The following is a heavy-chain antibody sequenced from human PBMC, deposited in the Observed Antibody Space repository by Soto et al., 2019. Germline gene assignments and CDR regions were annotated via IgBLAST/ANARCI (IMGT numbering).Heavy chain of an antibody. J-gene: IGHJ6*02. CDR1: GGSISSYY. CDR2: IYYSGST. CDR3: ARGNYYYGMDV. V-gene: IGHV4-59*01. Sequence: SETLSLTCTVSGGSISSYYWSWIRQPPGKGLEWIGYIYYSGSTNYNPSLKSRVTISADTSKNQFSLKLSSVTAADTAVYYCARGNYYYGMDVWGQGTKVTVSS.